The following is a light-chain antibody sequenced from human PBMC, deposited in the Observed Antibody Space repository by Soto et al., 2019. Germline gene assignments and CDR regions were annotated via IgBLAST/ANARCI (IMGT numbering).Light chain of an antibody. CDR3: SSYTSSSTHVV. Sequence: QSVLTQPPSVSGAPGQTVTISCTGSASNIGAGYYVSWYQHHPGRAPKLIIFGVNNRPSGVPDRFSGSKSGTTASLTISGLQAEDEADDYCSSYTSSSTHVVFGGGTKLTVL. CDR1: ASNIGAGYY. CDR2: GVN. J-gene: IGLJ2*01. V-gene: IGLV1-40*01.